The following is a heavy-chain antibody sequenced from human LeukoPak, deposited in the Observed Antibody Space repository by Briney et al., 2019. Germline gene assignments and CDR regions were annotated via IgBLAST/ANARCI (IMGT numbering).Heavy chain of an antibody. CDR1: GYSFTSYD. Sequence: GASVKVSCKASGYSFTSYDINWVRQATGQGLEWMGRMNTNSGTTEYAQKFQGRVTMTRDTSTNTAHMELSSLRSEDTAVYYCASGYGYLTGISSNDYWGQGTLVTVSS. CDR3: ASGYGYLTGISSNDY. V-gene: IGHV1-8*01. CDR2: MNTNSGTT. J-gene: IGHJ4*02. D-gene: IGHD5-18*01.